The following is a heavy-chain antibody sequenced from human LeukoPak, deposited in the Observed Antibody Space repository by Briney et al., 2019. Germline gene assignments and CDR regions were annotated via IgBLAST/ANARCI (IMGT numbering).Heavy chain of an antibody. D-gene: IGHD2-2*01. CDR3: TRRRGNQQPIDY. J-gene: IGHJ4*02. CDR1: GFTFSSYS. CDR2: ISSSSSYI. V-gene: IGHV3-21*04. Sequence: GGSLRLSCAASGFTFSSYSMNWVRQAPGKGLEWVSSISSSSSYIYYADSVKGRFTISRDNAKNSLYLQMNSLRAEDTAVYYCTRRRGNQQPIDYWGQGTLVTVSS.